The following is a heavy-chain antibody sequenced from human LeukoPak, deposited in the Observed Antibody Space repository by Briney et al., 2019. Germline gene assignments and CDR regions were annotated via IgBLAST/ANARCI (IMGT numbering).Heavy chain of an antibody. CDR3: AREGAWDSSGYFQYNWFDP. D-gene: IGHD3-22*01. J-gene: IGHJ5*02. CDR1: GYTFTGYY. Sequence: GASVKVSCKASGYTFTGYYMHWVRQAPGQGLEWMGWINPNSGGTNYAQKFQGRVTITADESTSTAYMELSSLRSEDTAVYYCAREGAWDSSGYFQYNWFDPWGQGTLVTVSS. V-gene: IGHV1-2*02. CDR2: INPNSGGT.